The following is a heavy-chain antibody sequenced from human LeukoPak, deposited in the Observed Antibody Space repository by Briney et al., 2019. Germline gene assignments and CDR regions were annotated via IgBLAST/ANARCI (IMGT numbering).Heavy chain of an antibody. J-gene: IGHJ4*02. V-gene: IGHV4-39*02. Sequence: PSETLSLTCSVSGGSISSSGHYWGWVRQPPGKGLEWIGNIYYSGNTYYNASLNSRVTISVDTSKNDFSLKLRFVTAADTAVYYCAKSGGSGLIDYWGLGTLVTVSS. CDR1: GGSISSSGHY. CDR2: IYYSGNT. D-gene: IGHD1-26*01. CDR3: AKSGGSGLIDY.